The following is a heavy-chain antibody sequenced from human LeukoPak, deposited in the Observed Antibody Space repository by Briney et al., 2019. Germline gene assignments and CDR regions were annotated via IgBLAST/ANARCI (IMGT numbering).Heavy chain of an antibody. CDR1: GYSFTSYW. V-gene: IGHV5-51*01. J-gene: IGHJ4*02. CDR3: ARLHYDFWSGSTYYFDY. CDR2: IYPGDSET. D-gene: IGHD3-3*01. Sequence: GESLKISCKGSGYSFTSYWIGWVRQMPGKGLEWMGIIYPGDSETRYSPSFQGQVTISADKSISTAYLQWSSLKASDTAMYYCARLHYDFWSGSTYYFDYWGQGTLVTVSS.